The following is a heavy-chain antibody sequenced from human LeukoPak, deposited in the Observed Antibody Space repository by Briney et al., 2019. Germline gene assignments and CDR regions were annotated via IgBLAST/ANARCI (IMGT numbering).Heavy chain of an antibody. CDR2: TIPLFGTA. CDR3: ARGEDSSSSWRKDVFDI. CDR1: GGTFCTYG. D-gene: IGHD6-13*01. J-gene: IGHJ3*02. Sequence: VKESCKASGGTFCTYGLSWVRQAPGQGLEWMGGTIPLFGTANYAPDFQGRVTMTADKVLNVAYLELTSLRSEDTAVYYCARGEDSSSSWRKDVFDIWGLGTMVIVSS. V-gene: IGHV1-69*13.